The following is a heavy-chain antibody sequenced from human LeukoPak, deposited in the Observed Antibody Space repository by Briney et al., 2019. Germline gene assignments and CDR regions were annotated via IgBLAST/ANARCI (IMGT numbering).Heavy chain of an antibody. CDR1: GGTFSSYA. J-gene: IGHJ5*02. CDR2: IIPIFGTA. D-gene: IGHD5-18*01. V-gene: IGHV1-69*05. Sequence: SVKVSCKASGGTFSSYAISWVRQAPGQGLEWMGGIIPIFGTANYAQKFQGRVTITTDESTSTAYMELSSLRSEDTAVYYCARRMDTAMVGRGENWFDPWGQGTLVTVSS. CDR3: ARRMDTAMVGRGENWFDP.